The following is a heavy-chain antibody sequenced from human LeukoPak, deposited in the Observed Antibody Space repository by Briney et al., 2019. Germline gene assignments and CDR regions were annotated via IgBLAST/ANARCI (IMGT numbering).Heavy chain of an antibody. V-gene: IGHV3-33*08. J-gene: IGHJ3*02. CDR1: GFTFSSYW. CDR3: AREYGGVWAFDI. CDR2: IWYDGSNK. D-gene: IGHD2-8*02. Sequence: GGSLRLSCAASGFTFSSYWMNWARQAPGKGLEWVAVIWYDGSNKYYADSAKGRFTISRDNSKNTLYLQMNSLRAEDTAVYYCAREYGGVWAFDIWGQGTMVTVSS.